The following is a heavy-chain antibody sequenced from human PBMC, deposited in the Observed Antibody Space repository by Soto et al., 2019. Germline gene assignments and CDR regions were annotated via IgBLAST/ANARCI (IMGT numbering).Heavy chain of an antibody. Sequence: PGETLKISCKGSGYSFTSYWIGWVRQMPGKGLEWMGIIYPGDSDTRYSPSFQGQVTISADKSISTAYLQWSSLKGSDTAMYYCARSIGDLAVSHYYYGMDVWGQGTTVTVSS. J-gene: IGHJ6*02. CDR1: GYSFTSYW. CDR3: ARSIGDLAVSHYYYGMDV. V-gene: IGHV5-51*01. CDR2: IYPGDSDT. D-gene: IGHD3-16*01.